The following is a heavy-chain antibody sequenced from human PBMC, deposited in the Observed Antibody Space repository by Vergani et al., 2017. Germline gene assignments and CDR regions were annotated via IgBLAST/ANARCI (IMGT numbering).Heavy chain of an antibody. CDR2: IYYSGST. D-gene: IGHD2-2*02. J-gene: IGHJ5*02. Sequence: QLQLQESGPGLVKPSETLSLTCTVSGGSISSSSYYWGWIRQPPGKGLEWIGSIYYSGSTYYNPSLKSRVTISVDTSKNQFSLRLSSVTAADTAVYYCARGRRYCSSTSCYTDWFDPWGQGTLVTVSS. CDR3: ARGRRYCSSTSCYTDWFDP. V-gene: IGHV4-39*01. CDR1: GGSISSSSYY.